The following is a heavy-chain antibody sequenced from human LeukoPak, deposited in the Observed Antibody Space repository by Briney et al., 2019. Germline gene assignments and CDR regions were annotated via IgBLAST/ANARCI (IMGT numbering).Heavy chain of an antibody. J-gene: IGHJ4*02. V-gene: IGHV3-30*02. CDR1: GFTFSSCG. CDR2: IRYDGSNK. D-gene: IGHD3-22*01. CDR3: AKDCSSGSDY. Sequence: PGGSLRLSCAASGFTFSSCGMHWVRQAPGKGLEWVAFIRYDGSNKYYADSVKGRFTISRDNSKNTLYLQMNSLRGEGTAVYYCAKDCSSGSDYWGQGTLVTVSS.